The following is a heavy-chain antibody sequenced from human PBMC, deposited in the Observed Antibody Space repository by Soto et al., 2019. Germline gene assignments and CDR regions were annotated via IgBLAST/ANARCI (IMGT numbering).Heavy chain of an antibody. CDR3: AGPSYYYDSSGIAFDI. D-gene: IGHD3-22*01. Sequence: QVQLQESGPGLVKPSETLSLTCTVSGGSISSYYWSWIRQPAGKGLEWIGRIYTSGSTNYNPSLKSRVTMSVDTSKNQFSLKLSSVTAADTAVYYCAGPSYYYDSSGIAFDIWGQGTMVTVSS. CDR1: GGSISSYY. CDR2: IYTSGST. J-gene: IGHJ3*02. V-gene: IGHV4-4*07.